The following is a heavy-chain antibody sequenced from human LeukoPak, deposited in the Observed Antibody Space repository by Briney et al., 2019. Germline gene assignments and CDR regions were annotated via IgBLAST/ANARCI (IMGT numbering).Heavy chain of an antibody. Sequence: ASVKVSCKASGYTFTGYYMHWVRQAPGQGLEWMGWINPNSGGTNYAQKFQGRVTMTRDTSTSTAYMELSRLRSDDTAVYYCARDLKFLNGNQLRSHNEKFDYWGQGTLVTVSS. J-gene: IGHJ4*02. V-gene: IGHV1-2*02. CDR3: ARDLKFLNGNQLRSHNEKFDY. CDR1: GYTFTGYY. CDR2: INPNSGGT. D-gene: IGHD5-24*01.